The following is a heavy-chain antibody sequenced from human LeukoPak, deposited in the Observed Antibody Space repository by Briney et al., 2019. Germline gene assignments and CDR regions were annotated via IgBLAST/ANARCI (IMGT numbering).Heavy chain of an antibody. CDR1: GYTFSSYA. J-gene: IGHJ5*02. Sequence: PGGSLRLSCAASGYTFSSYAMSWVRQAPGKGLEWVSAICGSGGSTYYADSVKGRFTSSRDNSKNTLYLQMNSLRAEDTAVYYCAKAADYGDYVVWFDPWGQGTLVTVSS. D-gene: IGHD4-17*01. CDR2: ICGSGGST. V-gene: IGHV3-23*01. CDR3: AKAADYGDYVVWFDP.